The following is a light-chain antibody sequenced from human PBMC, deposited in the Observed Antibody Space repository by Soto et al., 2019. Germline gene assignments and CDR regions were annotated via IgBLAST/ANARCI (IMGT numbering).Light chain of an antibody. V-gene: IGKV1-9*01. CDR3: QHFKDYPLT. J-gene: IGKJ4*01. CDR2: AAS. CDR1: QDIYSY. Sequence: DIQLTQSPSFLSASGGDRVTITCRASQDIYSYLAWYQQKPGQAPKLLIYAASTLQSGVPSRFSGSRSGTQFNLTISSLQPEDSATYYCQHFKDYPLTFGGGTKVEIK.